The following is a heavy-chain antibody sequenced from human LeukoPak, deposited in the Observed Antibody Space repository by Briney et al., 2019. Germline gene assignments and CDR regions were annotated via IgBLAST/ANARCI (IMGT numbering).Heavy chain of an antibody. Sequence: VASVKVSCKASGYTFSDYYMHWVRQAPGQGLQWVGWINPNSGDTHYAQMFQGRVTMTRDTSINTAYMELRRVRSDDTAVYYCAESAQYSSAWFTGSFDYWGQGTLVTVSS. J-gene: IGHJ4*02. V-gene: IGHV1-2*02. CDR3: AESAQYSSAWFTGSFDY. D-gene: IGHD6-13*01. CDR1: GYTFSDYY. CDR2: INPNSGDT.